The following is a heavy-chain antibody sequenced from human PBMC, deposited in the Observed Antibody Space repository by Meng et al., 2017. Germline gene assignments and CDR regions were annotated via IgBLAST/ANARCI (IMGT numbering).Heavy chain of an antibody. CDR2: IYHSGST. Sequence: GPGRVNAPGPLSLNCAVAGGSISSSNGWSWVRQPPGKGLEWIGEIYHSGSTNYNPSLKSRVTISVDKSKNQFSLKLSSVTAADTAVYYCASDSSGSEDYWGQGTLVTVSS. CDR3: ASDSSGSEDY. V-gene: IGHV4-4*03. J-gene: IGHJ4*02. CDR1: GGSISSSNG. D-gene: IGHD3-22*01.